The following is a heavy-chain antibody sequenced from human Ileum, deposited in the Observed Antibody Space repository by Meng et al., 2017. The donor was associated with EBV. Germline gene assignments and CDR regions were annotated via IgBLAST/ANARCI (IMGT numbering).Heavy chain of an antibody. CDR3: ARERGGGDRGIQ. V-gene: IGHV4-61*08. CDR1: NGSVSSYGYY. J-gene: IGHJ4*02. CDR2: MSYTGST. D-gene: IGHD2-21*02. Sequence: QGPLQESGPGLAKPSETLSLTCSVSNGSVSSYGYYWTWIRQPPGKGLEWIGYMSYTGSTNYKSTLKSRVTISVDKSKNQFSLKLSSVTAADTAVYYCARERGGGDRGIQWGQGTLVTVSS.